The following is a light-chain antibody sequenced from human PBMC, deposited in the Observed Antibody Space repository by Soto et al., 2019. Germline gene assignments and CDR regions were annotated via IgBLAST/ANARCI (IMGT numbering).Light chain of an antibody. J-gene: IGKJ1*01. CDR2: AAS. CDR3: LQDYNYPWT. CDR1: QGIRDD. Sequence: IQMTQSPSSLSSSLVDRVTITCRASQGIRDDLGWYQQKPGKAPKLLIYAASRLQSGVPSRFSGSGSGTDFTLTINSLQPEDFATYYCLQDYNYPWTFGQGTKVDIK. V-gene: IGKV1-6*01.